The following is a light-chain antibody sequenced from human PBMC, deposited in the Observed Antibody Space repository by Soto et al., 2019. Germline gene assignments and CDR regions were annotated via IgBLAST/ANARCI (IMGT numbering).Light chain of an antibody. V-gene: IGKV3-20*01. CDR3: QQYGSLFT. CDR2: GTS. Sequence: DIVLTQSPDTLSLSPGERATLSCRASQSVSSSFLAWYQQKPGQAPRLLIYGTSSRPTGIPDRFSGSGSGTDFTLTISRLEPEDFAVYYCQQYGSLFTFGPGTKVDIK. J-gene: IGKJ3*01. CDR1: QSVSSSF.